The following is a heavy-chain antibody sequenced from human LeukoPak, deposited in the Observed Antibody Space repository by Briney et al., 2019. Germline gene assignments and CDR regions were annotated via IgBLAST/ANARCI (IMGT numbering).Heavy chain of an antibody. J-gene: IGHJ6*02. CDR3: ARDTTGRYCSSTSCYYGMDV. V-gene: IGHV4-4*07. Sequence: SETLSLTCTASGGSISSYYWSWIRQPAGKGLEWIGRIYTSGSTNDNPSLKSRVTMSVDTSKNQFSLKMSSVTAADTAVYYCARDTTGRYCSSTSCYYGMDVWGQGTTVTVSS. CDR2: IYTSGST. CDR1: GGSISSYY. D-gene: IGHD2-2*01.